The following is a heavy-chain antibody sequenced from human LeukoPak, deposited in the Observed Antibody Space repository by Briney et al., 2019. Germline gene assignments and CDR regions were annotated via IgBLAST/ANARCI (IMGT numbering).Heavy chain of an antibody. J-gene: IGHJ5*02. CDR1: IDSFSNYH. CDR2: VNEVGGT. D-gene: IGHD4-23*01. Sequence: SETLSLTCAVYIDSFSNYHWNWIRQTPSKGLEWIGEVNEVGGTNISPSLRNRVILSVDTSKNQFFLKLISVTVADTAVYYCARDAYGGNSWGWFDPWGQGTLVTVSS. CDR3: ARDAYGGNSWGWFDP. V-gene: IGHV4-34*01.